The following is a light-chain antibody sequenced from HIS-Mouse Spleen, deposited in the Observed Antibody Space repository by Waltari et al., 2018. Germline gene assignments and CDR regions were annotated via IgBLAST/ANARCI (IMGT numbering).Light chain of an antibody. CDR1: ALPTQY. V-gene: IGLV3-10*01. CDR3: YSTDSSGNHRV. CDR2: EDS. J-gene: IGLJ2*01. Sequence: SYELTQPPSVSVSPGQTARITCSGDALPTQYPYLYQQKSGQAPVLVIYEDSKRPSGIPERFSGSSSGTMATLTISGAQVEDEADYYCYSTDSSGNHRVFGGGTKLTVL.